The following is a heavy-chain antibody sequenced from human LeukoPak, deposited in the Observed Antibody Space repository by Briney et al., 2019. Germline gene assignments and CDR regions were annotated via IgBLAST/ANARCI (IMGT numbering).Heavy chain of an antibody. CDR2: ISYDGSNK. J-gene: IGHJ4*02. Sequence: GGSLRLSCAASGFTFSTSVMHWVRQAPGKGLEWVAVISYDGSNKYYADSVKGRFTISRDNFKNTLYLQMNSLRAEDTAVYYCATSTGGSGYWGQGTLVTVSS. CDR1: GFTFSTSV. V-gene: IGHV3-30*03. CDR3: ATSTGGSGY. D-gene: IGHD3-16*01.